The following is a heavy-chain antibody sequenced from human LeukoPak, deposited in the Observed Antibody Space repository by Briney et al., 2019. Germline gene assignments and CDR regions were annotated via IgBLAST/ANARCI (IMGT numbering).Heavy chain of an antibody. Sequence: GGSLRLSCAASGFTFSSYGMHWVRQAPGKGLEWVAVISYDGSNKYYANSVKGRFTISRDNSKNTLYLQMNSLRAEDTAVYYCARVIDGSSHCDWGQGTLVTVSS. D-gene: IGHD6-13*01. CDR3: ARVIDGSSHCD. J-gene: IGHJ4*02. CDR2: ISYDGSNK. V-gene: IGHV3-30*03. CDR1: GFTFSSYG.